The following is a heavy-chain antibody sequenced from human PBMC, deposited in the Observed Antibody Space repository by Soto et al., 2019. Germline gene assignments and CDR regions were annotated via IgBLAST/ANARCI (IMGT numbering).Heavy chain of an antibody. J-gene: IGHJ6*03. V-gene: IGHV3-74*01. CDR3: ARGVPVHYDKDV. CDR2: IKGDGSIT. CDR1: GFTFSNYW. Sequence: GGSLRLSCAASGFTFSNYWMHWVRQAPGKGLVWVSRIKGDGSITNYADSVKGRFTISRDDAKNTLFLQMDTVTAEDTAVYYCARGVPVHYDKDVWGEGTTVTVSS.